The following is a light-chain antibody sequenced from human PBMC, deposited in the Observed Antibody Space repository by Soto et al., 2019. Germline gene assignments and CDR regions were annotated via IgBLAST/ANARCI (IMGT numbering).Light chain of an antibody. CDR2: DVS. V-gene: IGLV2-11*01. J-gene: IGLJ1*01. CDR1: SSYVGGYNY. Sequence: QSALTQPRSVSGSPGQSVTISCTGSSSYVGGYNYVSWYQHHPGKAPKVVIYDVSQRPSGVPDRFSGSKSGNTASLTISGLQAEDEADYYCCSYAGSYTFVFGSGTKVTVL. CDR3: CSYAGSYTFV.